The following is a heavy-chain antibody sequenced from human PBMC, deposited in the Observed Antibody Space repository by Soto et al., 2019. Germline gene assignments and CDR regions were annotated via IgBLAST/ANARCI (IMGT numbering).Heavy chain of an antibody. Sequence: PSETLSLTCTVSGGSISSYYWSWIRQPPGKGLEWIGSIYYSGSTYYNPSLKSRVTISVDTSKNQFSLRLNSVTAADTAMYYCARPYYYGSHWFDPWGQGTLVTVSS. CDR3: ARPYYYGSHWFDP. D-gene: IGHD3-10*01. CDR1: GGSISSYY. J-gene: IGHJ5*02. CDR2: IYYSGST. V-gene: IGHV4-59*08.